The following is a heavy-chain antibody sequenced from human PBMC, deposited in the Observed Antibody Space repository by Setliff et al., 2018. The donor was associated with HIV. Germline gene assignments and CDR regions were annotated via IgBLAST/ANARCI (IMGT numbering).Heavy chain of an antibody. J-gene: IGHJ4*02. CDR3: ARGWFGGYYFDY. CDR2: IYYSGST. CDR1: GGSISSGGYY. V-gene: IGHV4-31*03. Sequence: SETLSLTCTVSGGSISSGGYYWSWIRQHPGKGLEWIGYIYYSGSTYYNPSLKSRVTISVDTSKNQFSLKLSSVTAADTAVYYCARGWFGGYYFDYWGQGTLVTVSS. D-gene: IGHD3-10*01.